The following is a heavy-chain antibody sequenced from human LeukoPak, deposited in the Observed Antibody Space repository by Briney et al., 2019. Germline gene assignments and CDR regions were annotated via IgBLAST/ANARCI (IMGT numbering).Heavy chain of an antibody. CDR2: TYYRSKWNY. V-gene: IGHV6-1*01. J-gene: IGHJ4*02. D-gene: IGHD1-1*01. CDR3: ARAVIGTTRYFES. CDR1: GDSVSTNSVG. Sequence: SQTLSLTCAVSGDSVSTNSVGYNWIRQSQSIGLEWLGRTYYRSKWNYEYAVSVRSRITVNLDTSKNQFSLQLNSVTPDDTAVYYCARAVIGTTRYFESWGQGTLVTVSS.